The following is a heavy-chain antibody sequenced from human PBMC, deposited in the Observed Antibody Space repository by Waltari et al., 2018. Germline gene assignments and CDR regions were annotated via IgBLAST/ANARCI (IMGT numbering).Heavy chain of an antibody. CDR1: GFTVRSYE. Sequence: EVQLVESGGGLVQRGGSLRLSCAVPGFTVRSYEMNWVRQAPGKGLEWVAYISSSDKTRYADSVKGRFTISRDNAKNSLYLQMSSLRAEDTAIYYCARVRSVVGEGVYWGQGTLVTVSS. CDR3: ARVRSVVGEGVY. V-gene: IGHV3-48*03. CDR2: ISSSDKTR. J-gene: IGHJ4*02. D-gene: IGHD2-15*01.